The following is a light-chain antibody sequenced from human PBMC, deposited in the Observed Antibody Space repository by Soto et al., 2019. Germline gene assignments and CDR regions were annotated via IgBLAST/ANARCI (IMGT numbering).Light chain of an antibody. CDR1: QSVSRN. CDR2: GAS. Sequence: EIVLTQSPGALSLSPGERATLFCRASQSVSRNYLAWYQQKPDQAPRLLIHGASTRATGIPARFSGSGSGTEFTLTISSLQSEDFAVYYCQQYNNWPTFGQGTKVDIK. V-gene: IGKV3-15*01. J-gene: IGKJ1*01. CDR3: QQYNNWPT.